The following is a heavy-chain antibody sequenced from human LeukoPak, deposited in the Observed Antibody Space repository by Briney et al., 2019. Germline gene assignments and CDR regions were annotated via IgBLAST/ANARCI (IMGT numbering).Heavy chain of an antibody. CDR3: GKAEAGTYYFDY. CDR1: GLIFRNYG. J-gene: IGHJ4*02. CDR2: ISGGGGDR. Sequence: PGGSLRLSCAASGLIFRNYGMRWVRQAPGKGLEWVSAISGGGGDRFYADSVKGRFTISRDNSKNTLYLQMSSLRVEDTAVYFCGKAEAGTYYFDYWGQGTLVTVSS. D-gene: IGHD6-19*01. V-gene: IGHV3-23*01.